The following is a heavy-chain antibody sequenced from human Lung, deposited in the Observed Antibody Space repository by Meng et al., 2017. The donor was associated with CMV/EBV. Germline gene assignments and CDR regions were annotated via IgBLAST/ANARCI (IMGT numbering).Heavy chain of an antibody. D-gene: IGHD1-26*01. CDR2: IKQDGSEK. J-gene: IGHJ4*02. Sequence: GSSLKILYAASIFNFRRYWMRCVSQAPGKAREWVANIKQDGSEKYYVDSVKGRFTISRDNAKNSLYLQMNSLRAEDTGVYYCARDFGIVRATSIVGYWGQGTXVTVSS. CDR1: IFNFRRYW. CDR3: ARDFGIVRATSIVGY. V-gene: IGHV3-7*01.